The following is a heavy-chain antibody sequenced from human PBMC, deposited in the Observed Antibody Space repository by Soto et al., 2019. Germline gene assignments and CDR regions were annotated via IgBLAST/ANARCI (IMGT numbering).Heavy chain of an antibody. V-gene: IGHV4-39*01. CDR3: ASLRAQRGRGYSGYDPVPNYYYYGMDV. CDR1: GGSISSSSYY. Sequence: SETLSLTCTVSGGSISSSSYYWGWIRQPPGKGLEWIGSIYYSGSTYYNPSLKSRVTISVDTSKNQFSLKLSSVTAADTAVYYCASLRAQRGRGYSGYDPVPNYYYYGMDVWGQGTTDTVSS. CDR2: IYYSGST. D-gene: IGHD5-12*01. J-gene: IGHJ6*02.